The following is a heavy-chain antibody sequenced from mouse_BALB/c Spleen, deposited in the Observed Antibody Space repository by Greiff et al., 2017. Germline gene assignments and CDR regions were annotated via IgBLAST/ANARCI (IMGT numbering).Heavy chain of an antibody. CDR1: GFTFSSYA. D-gene: IGHD1-1*01. J-gene: IGHJ4*01. CDR3: AAGLTTVVEAMDY. Sequence: DVMLVESGGGLVKPGGSLKLSCAASGFTFSSYAMSWVRQSPEKRLEWVAEISSGGSYTYYPDTVTGRFTISRDNAKNTLYLEMSSLRSEDTAMYYCAAGLTTVVEAMDYWGQGTSVTVSS. V-gene: IGHV5-9-4*01. CDR2: ISSGGSYT.